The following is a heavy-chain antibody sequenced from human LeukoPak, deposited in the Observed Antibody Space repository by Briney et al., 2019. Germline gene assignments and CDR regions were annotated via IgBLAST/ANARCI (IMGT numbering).Heavy chain of an antibody. CDR1: RLIFSKNS. V-gene: IGHV3-48*01. J-gene: IGHJ2*01. D-gene: IGHD2-21*01. CDR3: VSSFSHSPT. Sequence: GGSLRLSCVTSRLIFSKNSMIWVRQAPGQRPQGVSYINAGGNTLLYTDSVRGRFTVSRDNAKSSVYLQMNSLRVEDTAMYYCVSSFSHSPTWGRGTLVTVSS. CDR2: INAGGNTL.